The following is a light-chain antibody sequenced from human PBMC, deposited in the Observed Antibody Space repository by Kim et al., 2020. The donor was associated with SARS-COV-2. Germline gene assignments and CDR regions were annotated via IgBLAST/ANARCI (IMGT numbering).Light chain of an antibody. CDR1: QSVSVNY. J-gene: IGKJ2*01. CDR2: GAS. V-gene: IGKV3-20*01. CDR3: QQYGASPRT. Sequence: LSPGERATLSCRASQSVSVNYLAWFQQKPGQAPRLLIYGASSRATGIPDRFSGSGSGTDFTLTISRLEPEDFAVYYCQQYGASPRTFGQGTKLEI.